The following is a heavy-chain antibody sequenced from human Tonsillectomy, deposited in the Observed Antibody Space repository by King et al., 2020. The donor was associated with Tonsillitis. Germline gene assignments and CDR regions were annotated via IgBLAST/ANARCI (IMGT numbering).Heavy chain of an antibody. V-gene: IGHV5-51*01. J-gene: IGHJ4*02. CDR2: IYPDDSDT. CDR1: GYRFTTYW. D-gene: IGHD1-14*01. Sequence: GQLVQSGAEVKKPGESLKISCKGSGYRFTTYWIGWVRQMPGKGLEWMGIIYPDDSDTRYSPSFEGQVTIAADKSITTAYLQWSSLKASDTAMYYCGRKEPHLFQFTYGREGTLVTLPS. CDR3: GRKEPHLFQFTY.